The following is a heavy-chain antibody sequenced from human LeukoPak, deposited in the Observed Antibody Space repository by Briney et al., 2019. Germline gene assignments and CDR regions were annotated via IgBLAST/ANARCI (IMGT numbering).Heavy chain of an antibody. J-gene: IGHJ4*02. Sequence: EGSLRLSCAASGFTFSSYAMSWVRQAPGKGLQWVSFISGGGGTTYYADSVKGRFTVSRDNSKNTLYLQMSSLRAEDTAVYYCAKAEGSGNQPFDYWGQGTLVTVSS. CDR1: GFTFSSYA. CDR2: ISGGGGTT. D-gene: IGHD3-10*01. V-gene: IGHV3-23*01. CDR3: AKAEGSGNQPFDY.